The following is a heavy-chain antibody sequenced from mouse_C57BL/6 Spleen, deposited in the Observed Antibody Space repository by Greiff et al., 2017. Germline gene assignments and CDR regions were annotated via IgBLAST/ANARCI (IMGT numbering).Heavy chain of an antibody. D-gene: IGHD1-1*02. J-gene: IGHJ4*01. Sequence: QVQLQQPGAELVRPGSSVKLSCKASGYTFTSYWMHWVKQRPIQGLEWIGNIDPSDSETHYNQKFKDKATLTVDKSSSTAYMQLSSLTSEDSAVYYCASGGNYLYAMDDWGQGTSVTVSS. CDR1: GYTFTSYW. CDR3: ASGGNYLYAMDD. V-gene: IGHV1-52*01. CDR2: IDPSDSET.